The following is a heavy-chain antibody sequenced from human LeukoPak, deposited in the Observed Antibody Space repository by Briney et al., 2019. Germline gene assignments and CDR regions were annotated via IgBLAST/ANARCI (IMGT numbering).Heavy chain of an antibody. D-gene: IGHD6-13*01. CDR3: AREWANSSSWSYYYYYGMDV. Sequence: PGGSLRLSCAASGFTVSSNYMSWVRQAPGKGLEWVSVIYSGGSTYYADSVKGRFTISRDNSKNTLYLQMNSLRAEDTAVYYCAREWANSSSWSYYYYYGMDVWGQGTTVTVSS. CDR1: GFTVSSNY. V-gene: IGHV3-66*01. CDR2: IYSGGST. J-gene: IGHJ6*02.